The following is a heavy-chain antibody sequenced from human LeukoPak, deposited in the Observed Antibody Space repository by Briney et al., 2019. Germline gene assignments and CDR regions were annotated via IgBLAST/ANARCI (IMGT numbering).Heavy chain of an antibody. J-gene: IGHJ2*01. CDR3: ARDRPGSYWYFDL. CDR2: IYYLWST. CDR1: GGSISSYY. V-gene: IGHV4-59*01. Sequence: SETLSLTCTVSGGSISSYYWSWIRQPPGKGLEWVGHIYYLWSTNYNPSLKSRVTISIDTSKNYFSLKLNSVIAADTAVYYCARDRPGSYWYFDLWGRGTLVTVSS. D-gene: IGHD3-10*01.